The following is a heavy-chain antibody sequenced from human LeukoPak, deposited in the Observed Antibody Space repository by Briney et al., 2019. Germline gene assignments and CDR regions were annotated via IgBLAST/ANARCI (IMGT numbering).Heavy chain of an antibody. CDR1: GFTFSSYA. J-gene: IGHJ4*02. D-gene: IGHD2/OR15-2a*01. V-gene: IGHV3-23*01. Sequence: GGSLRLSCAASGFTFSSYAMSWVRQAPGKGLEWVSAISGSGGSTYYADSVKGRFTISRGNSKNTLYLQMNSLRAEDTAVYYCAKDLAFQYYFDYWGQGTLVTVSS. CDR2: ISGSGGST. CDR3: AKDLAFQYYFDY.